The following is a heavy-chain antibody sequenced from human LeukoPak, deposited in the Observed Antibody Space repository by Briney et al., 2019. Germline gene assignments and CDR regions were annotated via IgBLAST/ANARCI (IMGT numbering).Heavy chain of an antibody. Sequence: GGSLRLSCAASGFTFSSYAMSWVRQAPGKGLEWVSAISGSGGSTYYADSVKGRFTISRDNSKNTLYLQMNSPRAEDTAVYYCAKSSPGYSYGDDSGYWGQGTLVTVSS. CDR2: ISGSGGST. J-gene: IGHJ4*02. V-gene: IGHV3-23*01. D-gene: IGHD5-18*01. CDR3: AKSSPGYSYGDDSGY. CDR1: GFTFSSYA.